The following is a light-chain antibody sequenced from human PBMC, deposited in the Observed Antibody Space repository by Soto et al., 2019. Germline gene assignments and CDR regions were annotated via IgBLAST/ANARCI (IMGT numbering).Light chain of an antibody. V-gene: IGKV1-9*01. CDR2: SAS. Sequence: IQFTHSPSSLSASVGDRVTITCRSSQGITSYLAWYQQRPGKAPGLLIYSASTLQSGVPSRFSGSGYGTDFSLTISNLQPEDFATYYCQQLYSHPLTLGGGTKVDIK. CDR1: QGITSY. J-gene: IGKJ4*01. CDR3: QQLYSHPLT.